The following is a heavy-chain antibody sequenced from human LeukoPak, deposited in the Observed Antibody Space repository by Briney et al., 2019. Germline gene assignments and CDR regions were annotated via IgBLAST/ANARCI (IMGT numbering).Heavy chain of an antibody. J-gene: IGHJ4*02. CDR2: IRSKANSYAT. D-gene: IGHD6-19*01. V-gene: IGHV3-73*01. Sequence: PGGSLRLSCAASGFTFSGSAMHWVRQASGKGLEWVGRIRSKANSYATAYAASVKGRFTISRDDSKNTAYLQMNSLKTEDTAVYYCAGDFPGIGVTGTRPLDHWGQGTLVTVSS. CDR3: AGDFPGIGVTGTRPLDH. CDR1: GFTFSGSA.